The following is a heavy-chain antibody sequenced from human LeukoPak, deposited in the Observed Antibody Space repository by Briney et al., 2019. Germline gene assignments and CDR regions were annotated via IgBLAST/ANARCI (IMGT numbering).Heavy chain of an antibody. D-gene: IGHD6-13*01. CDR3: ARGVGSSWYHY. CDR2: INHSGGT. J-gene: IGHJ4*02. Sequence: SETLSLTCAVYGGSFSGYYWSWIRQPPGKGLEWIGEINHSGGTNYNPSLKSRVTISVDTSKNQFSLKLSSVTAADTAVYYCARGVGSSWYHYWGQGTLVTVSS. V-gene: IGHV4-34*01. CDR1: GGSFSGYY.